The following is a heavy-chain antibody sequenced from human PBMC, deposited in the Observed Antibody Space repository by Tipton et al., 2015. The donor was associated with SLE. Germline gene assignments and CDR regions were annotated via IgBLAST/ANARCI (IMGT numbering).Heavy chain of an antibody. CDR3: ARVVTVGAAHYYDIDV. V-gene: IGHV4-39*07. J-gene: IGHJ6*02. D-gene: IGHD2-21*02. CDR1: GDSITSDIYY. CDR2: VYDSGTT. Sequence: TLSLTCFVSGDSITSDIYYWGWIRQPPGKGLEWIGSVYDSGTTHYNPSLKSRVTMSVDTSKTQVSLKLGSLTAADTAVYYCARVVTVGAAHYYDIDVWGQGTRVTVSS.